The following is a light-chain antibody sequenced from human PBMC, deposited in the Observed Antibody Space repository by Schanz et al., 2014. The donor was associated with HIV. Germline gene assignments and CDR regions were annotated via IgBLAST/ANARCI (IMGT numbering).Light chain of an antibody. Sequence: EIVLTQSPSTLSLSPGERATLSCRASQSVSSNLAWYQQKHGQAPRLLVYGASSRATGIPDRFSGSGSGTDFTLTISRLEPEDFAVYYCQQYGSSPPYTFGQGTKLEIK. CDR2: GAS. CDR1: QSVSSN. J-gene: IGKJ2*01. V-gene: IGKV3-20*01. CDR3: QQYGSSPPYT.